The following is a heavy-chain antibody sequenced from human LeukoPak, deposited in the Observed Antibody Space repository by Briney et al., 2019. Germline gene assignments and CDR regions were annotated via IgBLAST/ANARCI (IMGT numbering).Heavy chain of an antibody. D-gene: IGHD2-21*01. CDR3: AKNLVVIAIRDFDY. J-gene: IGHJ4*02. Sequence: QTGGSLRLSCAASGFTFSSYAMSWVRQAPGKGLEWVSAISGSGGSTYYADSVKGRFTISRDNSKNTLYLQINSLRAEDTAVYYCAKNLVVIAIRDFDYWGQGTLVTVSS. CDR2: ISGSGGST. V-gene: IGHV3-23*01. CDR1: GFTFSSYA.